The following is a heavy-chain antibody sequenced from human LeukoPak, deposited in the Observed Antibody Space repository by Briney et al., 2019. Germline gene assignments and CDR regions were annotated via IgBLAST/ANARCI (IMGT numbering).Heavy chain of an antibody. D-gene: IGHD3-3*01. CDR2: IKQDGSEK. CDR1: GFTSSSYW. CDR3: ARDSSNDYDFPLDY. V-gene: IGHV3-7*03. Sequence: PGGSLRLSCAASGFTSSSYWMSWVRQAPGKGLEWVANIKQDGSEKYYVDSVKGRFTISRDNAKNSLYLQMNSLRAADTAVYYCARDSSNDYDFPLDYWGQGTLVTVSS. J-gene: IGHJ4*02.